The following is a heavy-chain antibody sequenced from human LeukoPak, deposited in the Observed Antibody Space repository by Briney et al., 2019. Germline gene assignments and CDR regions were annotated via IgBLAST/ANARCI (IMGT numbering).Heavy chain of an antibody. CDR3: ARRGLRRRDYSNYYFGY. Sequence: AASVKVSCKASGYTFTSYDINWVRQATGQGLEWMGWMNPNSGNTGYAQKFRGRVTITRNTSISTAYMELSSLRSEDTAVYYCARRGLRRRDYSNYYFGYWGQGTLVTVSS. J-gene: IGHJ4*02. CDR2: MNPNSGNT. V-gene: IGHV1-8*03. D-gene: IGHD4-11*01. CDR1: GYTFTSYD.